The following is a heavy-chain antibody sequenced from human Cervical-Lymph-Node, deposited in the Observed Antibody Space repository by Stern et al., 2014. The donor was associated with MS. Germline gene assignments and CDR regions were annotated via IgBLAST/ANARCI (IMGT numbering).Heavy chain of an antibody. J-gene: IGHJ4*02. CDR2: IYAGDYET. D-gene: IGHD6-13*01. CDR1: GYSLTNTW. V-gene: IGHV5-51*03. CDR3: VRGRGIALRPDY. Sequence: EVQLEESGAELKKPWESLRISCKGSGYSLTNTWIGWGRQLPGKGLDWIGLIYAGDYETRTSPSFHGQVAISADKSINTACLQWSSLKASDTAMYYCVRGRGIALRPDYWGQGTLVTVSS.